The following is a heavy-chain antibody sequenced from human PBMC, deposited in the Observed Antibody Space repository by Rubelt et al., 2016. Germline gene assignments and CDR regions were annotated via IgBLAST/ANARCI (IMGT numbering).Heavy chain of an antibody. CDR2: FYYSGST. J-gene: IGHJ4*02. Sequence: QLQLQESGPGLVKPSETLSLTCTVSGGSISSSSYYWGWIRQPPGKGLEWIGIFYYSGSTYYNPSLKGRCTISVDTSKNQFSLKLSSVTAADTAVYYCATWGPGSDYWGQGTLVTVSS. V-gene: IGHV4-39*07. D-gene: IGHD3-10*01. CDR1: GGSISSSSYY. CDR3: ATWGPGSDY.